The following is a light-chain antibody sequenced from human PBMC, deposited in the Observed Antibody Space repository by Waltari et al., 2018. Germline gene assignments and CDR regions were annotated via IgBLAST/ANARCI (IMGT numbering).Light chain of an antibody. Sequence: QSALTQPASVCGSPGQSMTISCTGTSSDVGTYHLVSWYQHHPGKAPKLMIYEVSKRPSGVSYRFSGSKSGNTASLTISGLQNDDEADYYCCSYAGSSTVVFGGGTKLTVL. CDR2: EVS. V-gene: IGLV2-23*02. CDR3: CSYAGSSTVV. J-gene: IGLJ2*01. CDR1: SSDVGTYHL.